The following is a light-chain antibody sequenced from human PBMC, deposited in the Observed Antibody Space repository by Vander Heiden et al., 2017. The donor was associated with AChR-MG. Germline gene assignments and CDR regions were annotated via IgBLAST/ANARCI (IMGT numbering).Light chain of an antibody. J-gene: IGLJ7*01. V-gene: IGLV2-14*01. Sequence: QSALTQPASVSESPGQTITLSCTGTSSDVGGYSYVSWYQQHPGKAPKLMIYEVSNRPSGVSNRFSGSKSGNTASLTISGLQAEDEADYYCSSYTSSSTAVFGGGTQLTVL. CDR2: EVS. CDR1: SSDVGGYSY. CDR3: SSYTSSSTAV.